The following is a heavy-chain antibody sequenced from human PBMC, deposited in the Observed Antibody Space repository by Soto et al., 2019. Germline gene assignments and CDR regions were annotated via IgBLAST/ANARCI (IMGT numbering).Heavy chain of an antibody. CDR1: GFAFSNAW. D-gene: IGHD2-2*01. CDR2: IISKTDGGTT. CDR3: AAGTGRTDFDY. V-gene: IGHV3-15*01. J-gene: IGHJ4*02. Sequence: EVQLVESGGGLVKPGGSLILSCAASGFAFSNAWMSWVRQAPGKGLEWVGRIISKTDGGTTDYAAPVKGRFTISRDDSKTTLYLQMSSLKTEDTAVYYCAAGTGRTDFDYWGQGSLVTVSS.